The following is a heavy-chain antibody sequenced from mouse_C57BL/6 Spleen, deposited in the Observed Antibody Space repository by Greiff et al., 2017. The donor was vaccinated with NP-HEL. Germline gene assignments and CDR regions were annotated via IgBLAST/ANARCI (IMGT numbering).Heavy chain of an antibody. D-gene: IGHD6-1*01. CDR3: VAPRFAY. CDR1: GFTLSSYA. CDR2: ISDGGSYT. J-gene: IGHJ3*01. Sequence: EVQLVESGGGLVKPGGSLKLSCAASGFTLSSYAMSWVRQTPEKRPEWVATISDGGSYTYYPDNVKGRFTISRDNAKNNLYLQMSHLKSEDPAMYYCVAPRFAYWSQVTLVTVSA. V-gene: IGHV5-4*01.